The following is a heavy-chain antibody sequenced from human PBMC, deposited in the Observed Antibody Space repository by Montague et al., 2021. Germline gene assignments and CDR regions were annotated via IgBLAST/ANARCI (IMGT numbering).Heavy chain of an antibody. CDR2: IYPRDSDT. V-gene: IGHV5-51*01. J-gene: IGHJ5*02. CDR1: GFSISDYW. D-gene: IGHD3-16*01. CDR3: ARRGSLVATGNGFDP. Sequence: QSGAEVKKPGESLRISCQGSGFSISDYWIAWVRQMPGRGLEWLGIIYPRDSDTRYNPSFQGQVSISADKFINTAYVQWSSLTASDTAIYYCARRGSLVATGNGFDPWGQGTLVTVSS.